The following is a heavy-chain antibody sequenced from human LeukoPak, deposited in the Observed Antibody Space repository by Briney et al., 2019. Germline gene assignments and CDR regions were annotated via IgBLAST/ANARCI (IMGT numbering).Heavy chain of an antibody. Sequence: GASVKVSCRASGYTFTTYDINWVRQATGEGLEWMGWMNPDTGNSGFAQKFQGRVTMTRDTSTSAAFMELSSLSSDDTAVYYCAIVVRDTTWYDGCGQATLVTASS. J-gene: IGHJ5*01. CDR2: MNPDTGNS. CDR3: AIVVRDTTWYDG. CDR1: GYTFTTYD. V-gene: IGHV1-8*01. D-gene: IGHD4-17*01.